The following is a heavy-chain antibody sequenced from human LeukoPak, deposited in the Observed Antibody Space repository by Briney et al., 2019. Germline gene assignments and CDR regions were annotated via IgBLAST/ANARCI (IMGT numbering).Heavy chain of an antibody. D-gene: IGHD5-12*01. Sequence: PSQTLSLTCTVSGGSISSGSYYWSWIRQPAGKGLEWIGRIYTSGSTNYNPSLKSRVTISVDTSKNQFYLKLSSVTAADTAVYYCASRDSGYELDYWGQGTLVTVSS. V-gene: IGHV4-61*02. CDR3: ASRDSGYELDY. J-gene: IGHJ4*02. CDR2: IYTSGST. CDR1: GGSISSGSYY.